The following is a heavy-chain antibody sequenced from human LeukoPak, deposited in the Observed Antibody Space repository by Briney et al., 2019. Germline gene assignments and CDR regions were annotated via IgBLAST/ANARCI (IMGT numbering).Heavy chain of an antibody. Sequence: GGSLRLSCAASGFTFSSYEMNWVRQAPGQGLEWVSYISSSGSTIYYADSVKGRFTISRDNAKNSLYLQMNSLRAEDTAVYYCARGERIAAAGHFDYWGQGTLVTVSS. CDR3: ARGERIAAAGHFDY. J-gene: IGHJ4*02. D-gene: IGHD6-13*01. CDR1: GFTFSSYE. CDR2: ISSSGSTI. V-gene: IGHV3-48*03.